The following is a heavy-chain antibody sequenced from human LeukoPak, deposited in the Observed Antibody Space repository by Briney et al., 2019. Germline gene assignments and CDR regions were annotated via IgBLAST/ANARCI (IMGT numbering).Heavy chain of an antibody. CDR2: ISGSGGST. V-gene: IGHV3-23*01. CDR1: GFTFSSYA. J-gene: IGHJ4*02. D-gene: IGHD3-3*01. Sequence: PGGSLRLSCAASGFTFSSYAMSWVRQAPGKGLEWVSAISGSGGSTYYADSVKGRFTISRDNSKNTLYLQMNSLRAEDTAVYYCAKRQRSYDFWSGPLDYWGQGTLVTVSS. CDR3: AKRQRSYDFWSGPLDY.